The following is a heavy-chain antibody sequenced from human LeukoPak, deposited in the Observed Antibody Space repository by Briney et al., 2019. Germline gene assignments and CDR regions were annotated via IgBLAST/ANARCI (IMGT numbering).Heavy chain of an antibody. CDR3: AIQLGMTGYSSSWYGY. CDR1: GGSISSYY. J-gene: IGHJ4*02. CDR2: IYTSGST. V-gene: IGHV4-4*07. Sequence: PSETLSLTCTVSGGSISSYYWSWIRQPAGKGLEWIGRIYTSGSTNYNPSLKSRVTMSVDTSKNQFSLKLSSVTAADTAVYYCAIQLGMTGYSSSWYGYWGQGTLVTVPS. D-gene: IGHD6-13*01.